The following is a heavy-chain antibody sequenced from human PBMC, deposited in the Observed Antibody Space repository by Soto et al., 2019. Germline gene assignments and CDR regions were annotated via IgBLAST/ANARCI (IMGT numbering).Heavy chain of an antibody. CDR2: FDPEDGET. Sequence: ASVKVSCKVSGYTLTELSMHWVRQAPGKGLEWMGGFDPEDGETIYAQKFQGRVTMTEDTSTDTAYMELSSLRSEDTALYYCATGYSSGWYEDLRMDVWGQGTTVTVSS. D-gene: IGHD6-19*01. CDR3: ATGYSSGWYEDLRMDV. CDR1: GYTLTELS. J-gene: IGHJ6*02. V-gene: IGHV1-24*01.